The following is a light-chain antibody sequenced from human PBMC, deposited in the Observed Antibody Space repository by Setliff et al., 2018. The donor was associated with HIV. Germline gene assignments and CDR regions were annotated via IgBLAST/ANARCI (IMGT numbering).Light chain of an antibody. J-gene: IGLJ1*01. V-gene: IGLV1-44*01. CDR1: HSNIGSTT. CDR3: ASWDATLKVYV. Sequence: QSALAQPPSASGTPGQSVTISCSGSHSNIGSTTVNWYQRLPGAAPKLRIYTNSLRPSGVPNRFSGSKSGTSDSLAISGLRSEDEAEYDCASWDATLKVYVFGSGTKVTVL. CDR2: TNS.